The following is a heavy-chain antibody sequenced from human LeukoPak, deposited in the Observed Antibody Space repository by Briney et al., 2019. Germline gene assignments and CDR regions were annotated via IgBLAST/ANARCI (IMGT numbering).Heavy chain of an antibody. CDR1: GFTLDNYN. J-gene: IGHJ6*03. Sequence: GGSLRLSCAASGFTLDNYNFNWVRQAPGKGLEWVASIRSYSSYIHYADSVKGRFTISRDDAKKSLYLQMNSLRAEDTAVYYCAGYSGRYPYYMDVWGKGTTVTISS. CDR2: IRSYSSYI. CDR3: AGYSGRYPYYMDV. V-gene: IGHV3-21*01. D-gene: IGHD1-26*01.